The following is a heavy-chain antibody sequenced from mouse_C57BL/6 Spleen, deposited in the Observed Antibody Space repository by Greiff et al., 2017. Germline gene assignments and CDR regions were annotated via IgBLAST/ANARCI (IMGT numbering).Heavy chain of an antibody. J-gene: IGHJ3*01. D-gene: IGHD2-4*01. CDR3: ARGYDYDVPWFAY. CDR1: GYTFTDYY. CDR2: INPNNGGT. V-gene: IGHV1-26*01. Sequence: EVQLQQSGPELVKPGASVKISCKASGYTFTDYYMNWVKQSHGKSLEWIGDINPNNGGTSYNQKFKGKATLTVDKSSSTAYMELRSLTSEDSAVYYCARGYDYDVPWFAYWGQGTLVTVSA.